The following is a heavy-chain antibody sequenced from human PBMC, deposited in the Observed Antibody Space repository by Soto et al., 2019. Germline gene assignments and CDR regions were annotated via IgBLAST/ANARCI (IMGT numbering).Heavy chain of an antibody. Sequence: ASVKVSCNASGYTFTRYYIHWVRQAPGQGLEWMGIINPRGGSTTYAQKFQGRVTLTSDTSTSTAYMELSRLRSEDTAVYFCARDSIVARYYFDYWGQGTPVTVSS. CDR1: GYTFTRYY. CDR3: ARDSIVARYYFDY. CDR2: INPRGGST. V-gene: IGHV1-46*01. J-gene: IGHJ4*02. D-gene: IGHD6-6*01.